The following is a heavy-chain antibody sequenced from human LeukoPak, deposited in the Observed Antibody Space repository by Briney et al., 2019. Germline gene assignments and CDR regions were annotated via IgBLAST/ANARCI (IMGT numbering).Heavy chain of an antibody. J-gene: IGHJ3*02. Sequence: GASVKVSCKASGGTFISYAISWVRQAPGQGLEWMGGIIPIFGTANYAQKFQGRVTITTDESTSTAYMELSSLRSEDTAVYYCAREKQPDAFDIWGQGTMVTVSS. D-gene: IGHD6-13*01. CDR2: IIPIFGTA. CDR3: AREKQPDAFDI. V-gene: IGHV1-69*05. CDR1: GGTFISYA.